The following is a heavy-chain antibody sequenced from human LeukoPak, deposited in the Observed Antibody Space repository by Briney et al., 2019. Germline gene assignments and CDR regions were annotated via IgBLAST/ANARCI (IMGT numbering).Heavy chain of an antibody. D-gene: IGHD6-13*01. J-gene: IGHJ5*02. Sequence: PGGSLRLSCAASGFTFSSYAMSWVRQAPGKGLEWVSAISGSGGSTYYADSVKGRFTISRDSSKNTLYLQMNSLRAEDTAVYYCAKVGSSWYEYWFDPWGQGTLVTVSS. V-gene: IGHV3-23*01. CDR2: ISGSGGST. CDR3: AKVGSSWYEYWFDP. CDR1: GFTFSSYA.